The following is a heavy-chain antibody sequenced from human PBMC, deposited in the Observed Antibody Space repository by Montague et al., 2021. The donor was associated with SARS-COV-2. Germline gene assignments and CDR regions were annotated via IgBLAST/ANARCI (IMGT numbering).Heavy chain of an antibody. CDR3: ARLGDGVVPSPILGVGPYYSYYCMDV. CDR1: GGSFSTYS. J-gene: IGHJ6*03. V-gene: IGHV4-34*01. D-gene: IGHD3-10*01. CDR2: IHHGGST. Sequence: SETLSLTCAVHGGSFSTYSWNWIRQPPGKGLEWIGEIHHGGSTNYNPSLKSRVTISADTSKNQFSLTLTSVAAADTAVYYCARLGDGVVPSPILGVGPYYSYYCMDVWGKGTTVTVSS.